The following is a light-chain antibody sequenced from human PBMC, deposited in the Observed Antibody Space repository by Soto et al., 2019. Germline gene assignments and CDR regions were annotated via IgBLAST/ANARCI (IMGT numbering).Light chain of an antibody. V-gene: IGKV1-6*01. CDR3: IQEYENPYT. CDR1: QGIKND. Sequence: AIQMTQSPSSLSASVGDRVTITCRASQGIKNDVAWYQQKPGKAPKLLIYAASSLQSGFPPRFSGSGSGTEFTHTISSLQPEEAAPYYRIQEYENPYTFGQET. CDR2: AAS. J-gene: IGKJ2*01.